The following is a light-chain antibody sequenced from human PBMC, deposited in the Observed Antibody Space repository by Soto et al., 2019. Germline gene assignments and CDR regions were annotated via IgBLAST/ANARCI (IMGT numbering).Light chain of an antibody. CDR2: DVS. CDR1: SSDVGGYNY. Sequence: QSALTQPASVSGSPGQSITISCTGTSSDVGGYNYVSWYQQHPGKAPKLMIYDVSNRPSGVSNRCSGSKSGNTASLTISGPQAEDEADYYCSSYTSSNTYVFGTGTKLTV. CDR3: SSYTSSNTYV. V-gene: IGLV2-14*01. J-gene: IGLJ1*01.